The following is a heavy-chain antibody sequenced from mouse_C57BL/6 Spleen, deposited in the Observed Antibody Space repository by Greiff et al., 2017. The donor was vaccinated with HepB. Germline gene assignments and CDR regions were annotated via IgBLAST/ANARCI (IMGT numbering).Heavy chain of an antibody. J-gene: IGHJ2*01. CDR1: GYTFTSYW. D-gene: IGHD1-1*01. CDR2: IDPSDSYT. Sequence: QVQLKQPGAELVKPGASVKLSCKASGYTFTSYWMQWVKQRPGQGLEWIGEIDPSDSYTNYNQKFKGKATLTVDTSSSTPYMQLSSLTSEDSAVYYCARYITTVVPYFDYWGQGTTLTVSS. V-gene: IGHV1-50*01. CDR3: ARYITTVVPYFDY.